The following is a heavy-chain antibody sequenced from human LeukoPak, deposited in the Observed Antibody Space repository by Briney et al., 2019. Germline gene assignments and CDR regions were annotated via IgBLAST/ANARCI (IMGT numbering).Heavy chain of an antibody. J-gene: IGHJ5*02. CDR2: IIPIFGTA. Sequence: SVKVSCKASGGTFSSYAISWVRQAPGQGLEWMGVIIPIFGTANYAQKFQGRVTITTDESTSTAYMELSSLRSEDTAVYYCARSVGGIYFGARYNWFDPWGQGTLVTVSS. V-gene: IGHV1-69*05. D-gene: IGHD1-26*01. CDR1: GGTFSSYA. CDR3: ARSVGGIYFGARYNWFDP.